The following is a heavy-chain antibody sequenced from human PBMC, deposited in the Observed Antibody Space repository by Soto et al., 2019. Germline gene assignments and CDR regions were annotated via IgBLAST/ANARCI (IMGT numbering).Heavy chain of an antibody. Sequence: GGSLRLSCAASGFIFSSYAMSWVRQAPGKGLEWVSAISGSDGSTYYAASGKGRFTISRDNSRNTLYLQMNSLRAEDTAVYYCAKDGVAHIPLYTSGSSYDHWGQGTLVTVSS. V-gene: IGHV3-23*01. D-gene: IGHD3-22*01. CDR1: GFIFSSYA. J-gene: IGHJ4*02. CDR3: AKDGVAHIPLYTSGSSYDH. CDR2: ISGSDGST.